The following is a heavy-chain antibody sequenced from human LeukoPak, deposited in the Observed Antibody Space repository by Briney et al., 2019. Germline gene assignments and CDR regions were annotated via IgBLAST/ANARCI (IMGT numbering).Heavy chain of an antibody. V-gene: IGHV3-15*01. CDR2: IKSKADSGTR. D-gene: IGHD1-1*01. Sequence: GGSLRLSCAACGFSFTDAWMNWVRRVPGKGLEWVGRIKSKADSGTRDFAAPVKGRFSISRDDSKKTFYLQMNGLKTEDTPVYYCSAGTGRSDFDYWGQGTLVTVSS. CDR3: SAGTGRSDFDY. CDR1: GFSFTDAW. J-gene: IGHJ4*02.